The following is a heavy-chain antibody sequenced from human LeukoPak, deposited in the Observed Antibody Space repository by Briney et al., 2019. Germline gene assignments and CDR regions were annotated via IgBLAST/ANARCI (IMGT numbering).Heavy chain of an antibody. Sequence: SGPTLVKPTQTLTLTCTFSGFSLSTSGVGVGWIRQPPGKALEWLALIYWDDDKRYSPSLKSRLTITKDTSKNQVVLTMTNMDPVDTATYYCAHRQVGYYDSSGYYHKTNWFDPWGQGTLVTVSS. CDR3: AHRQVGYYDSSGYYHKTNWFDP. CDR1: GFSLSTSGVG. V-gene: IGHV2-5*02. D-gene: IGHD3-22*01. J-gene: IGHJ5*02. CDR2: IYWDDDK.